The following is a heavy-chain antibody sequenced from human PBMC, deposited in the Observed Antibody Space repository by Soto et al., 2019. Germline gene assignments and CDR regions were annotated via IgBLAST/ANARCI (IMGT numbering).Heavy chain of an antibody. CDR3: ARRGSSGWYDLHYYGMAV. J-gene: IGHJ6*04. V-gene: IGHV5-51*01. CDR2: IYPGDSDT. CDR1: GYSFTSYW. D-gene: IGHD6-19*01. Sequence: GESLKISCKGSGYSFTSYWIGWVRQMPGKGLEWMGIIYPGDSDTRYSPSFQGQVTISADKSISTAYLQWSSLKASDTAMYYCARRGSSGWYDLHYYGMAVWGKGTTVTVSS.